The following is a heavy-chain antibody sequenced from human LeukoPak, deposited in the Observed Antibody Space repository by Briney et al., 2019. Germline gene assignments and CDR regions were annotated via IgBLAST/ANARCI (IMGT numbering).Heavy chain of an antibody. D-gene: IGHD6-13*01. CDR2: IYSGGST. CDR3: AKGVVDSSSWFDY. Sequence: PGGSLRLSCAASGFTVSSNYMSWVRQAPGKGLEWVSVIYSGGSTYYADSVKGRFTISRHNSKNTLYLQMNSLRAEDTAVYYCAKGVVDSSSWFDYWGQGTLVTVSS. CDR1: GFTVSSNY. J-gene: IGHJ4*02. V-gene: IGHV3-53*01.